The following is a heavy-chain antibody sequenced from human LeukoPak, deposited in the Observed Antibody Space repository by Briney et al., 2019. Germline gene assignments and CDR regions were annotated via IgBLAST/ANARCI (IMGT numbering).Heavy chain of an antibody. CDR3: ARAPHFYGSGSFDY. V-gene: IGHV4-61*02. J-gene: IGHJ4*02. CDR2: IYTSGST. Sequence: SETLSLTCTVSGGSISSGSYYWSWIRQPAGKGLEWIGRIYTSGSTNYNPSLKSRVTISVNTSKNQFSLKLSSVTAADTAVYYCARAPHFYGSGSFDYWGQGPLVTVSS. CDR1: GGSISSGSYY. D-gene: IGHD3-10*01.